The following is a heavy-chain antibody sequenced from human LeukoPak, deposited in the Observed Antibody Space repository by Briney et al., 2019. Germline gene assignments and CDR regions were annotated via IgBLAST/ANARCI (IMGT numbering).Heavy chain of an antibody. CDR1: GVSFSGYY. CDR2: INHSGST. J-gene: IGHJ6*02. CDR3: ARGSLGIAAAGSYYYYGMDV. D-gene: IGHD6-13*01. V-gene: IGHV4-34*01. Sequence: PSETLSLTCAVYGVSFSGYYWSWIRQPPGKGLEWIGEINHSGSTNYNPSLKSRVTISVDTSKNQFSLKLSSVTAADTAVYYCARGSLGIAAAGSYYYYGMDVWGQGTTVTVSS.